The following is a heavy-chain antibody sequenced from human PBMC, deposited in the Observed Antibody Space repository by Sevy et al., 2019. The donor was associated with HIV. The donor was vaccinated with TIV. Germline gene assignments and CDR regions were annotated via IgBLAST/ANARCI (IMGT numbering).Heavy chain of an antibody. J-gene: IGHJ4*02. CDR2: ISSGSSYT. D-gene: IGHD6-13*01. CDR3: AKDSRVYSSSHFDY. V-gene: IGHV3-11*06. Sequence: GGSLRLSCAASGFTFSDYYMSWIRQAPGKGLEWVSYISSGSSYTNYADSVKGRFTISRDNARNSLYLQMNSLRAEDTAVYYCAKDSRVYSSSHFDYWGQGIRVTVSS. CDR1: GFTFSDYY.